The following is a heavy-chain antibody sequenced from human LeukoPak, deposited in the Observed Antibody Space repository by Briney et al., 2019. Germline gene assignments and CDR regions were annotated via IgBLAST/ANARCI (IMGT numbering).Heavy chain of an antibody. CDR2: IYYSGST. J-gene: IGHJ4*02. V-gene: IGHV4-59*01. Sequence: SETLSLTCTVSGGSISSYYWSWIRQPPGKGLEWIGYIYYSGSTNYNPSLKSRVTISVGTSKNQFSLKLSSVTAADTAVYYCARDRTVDYGDYFFDYWGQGTLVTVSS. CDR3: ARDRTVDYGDYFFDY. CDR1: GGSISSYY. D-gene: IGHD4-17*01.